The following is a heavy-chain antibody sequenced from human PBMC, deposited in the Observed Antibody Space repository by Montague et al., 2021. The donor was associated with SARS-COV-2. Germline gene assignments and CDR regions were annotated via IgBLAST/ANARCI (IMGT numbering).Heavy chain of an antibody. J-gene: IGHJ4*02. CDR3: AKSTHYYVSGTYYNTYYFDQ. CDR1: GFTFTNYG. D-gene: IGHD3-10*01. V-gene: IGHV3-23*01. Sequence: SRRLSLSASGFTFTNYGMSWVRQAPGKGLEWVSLISDSGDNTHYADSVKGRFTISRDNSKNTVLLQMNNLRAEDTAVYYCAKSTHYYVSGTYYNTYYFDQWGQGILVTVSS. CDR2: ISDSGDNT.